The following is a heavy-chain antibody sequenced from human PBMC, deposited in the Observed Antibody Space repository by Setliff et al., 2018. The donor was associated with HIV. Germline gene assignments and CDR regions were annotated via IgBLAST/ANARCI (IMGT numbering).Heavy chain of an antibody. CDR3: ARHVDIVAPFDY. CDR2: IFSSGST. V-gene: IGHV4-39*01. Sequence: SETLSLTCTVSGGSTTSSSYYWGWIRQPPGKGLEWIGTIFSSGSTYYKPSLKSRVTISVDSTKNQISLKLSFVTAADKAVYYCARHVDIVAPFDYWGQGSLVTVSS. D-gene: IGHD5-12*01. CDR1: GGSTTSSSYY. J-gene: IGHJ4*02.